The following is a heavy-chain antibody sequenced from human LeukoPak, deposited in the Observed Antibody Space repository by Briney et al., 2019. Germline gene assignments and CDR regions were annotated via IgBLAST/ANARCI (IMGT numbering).Heavy chain of an antibody. V-gene: IGHV4-39*07. CDR3: ATLTVVTAPTHFDC. Sequence: PSETLSLTCTVSGGSISSSSYYWGWIRQPPGKGLEWIGSIYYSGSTYYNPSLKSRVTISVDTSKNQFSLKLSSVTAADTAVYYCATLTVVTAPTHFDCWGQGTLVTVSS. CDR2: IYYSGST. D-gene: IGHD2-21*02. CDR1: GGSISSSSYY. J-gene: IGHJ4*02.